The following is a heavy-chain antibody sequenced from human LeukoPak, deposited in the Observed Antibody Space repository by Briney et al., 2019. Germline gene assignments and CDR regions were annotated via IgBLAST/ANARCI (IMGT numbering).Heavy chain of an antibody. V-gene: IGHV4-38-2*02. D-gene: IGHD3-22*01. Sequence: SETLSLTCTVSGYSISSGYYWGWIRQPPGKGLEWIGSIYHSGSTYYNPSLKSRVTISVDTSKNQFSLKLSSVTAADTAVYYCARVCADYYDSSGYYYPFYFDYWGQGTLVTVSS. J-gene: IGHJ4*02. CDR1: GYSISSGYY. CDR2: IYHSGST. CDR3: ARVCADYYDSSGYYYPFYFDY.